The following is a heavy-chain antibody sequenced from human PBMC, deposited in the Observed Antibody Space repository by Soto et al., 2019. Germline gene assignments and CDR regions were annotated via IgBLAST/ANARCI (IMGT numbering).Heavy chain of an antibody. CDR1: GGSTSGTTYS. J-gene: IGHJ4*02. Sequence: SETLSLTCAVSGGSTSGTTYSWSWIRQPPGKGLEWIGYIYDSGNTYYNPSLKSQFSISVDRSKNQFSLKLSSVTAADTAVYYCARGQGAAAGHSNFDYWGQGDLVTVSS. D-gene: IGHD6-13*01. CDR2: IYDSGNT. V-gene: IGHV4-30-2*01. CDR3: ARGQGAAAGHSNFDY.